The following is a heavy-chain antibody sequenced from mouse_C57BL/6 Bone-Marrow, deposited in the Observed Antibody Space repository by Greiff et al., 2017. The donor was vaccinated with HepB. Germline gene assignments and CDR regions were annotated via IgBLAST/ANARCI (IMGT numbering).Heavy chain of an antibody. D-gene: IGHD2-4*01. CDR1: GFNIKDDY. Sequence: EVQLQQSGAELVRPGASVKLSCTASGFNIKDDYMHWVKQRPEQGLEWIGWIDPENGDTEYASKFQGKATITADTSSNTAYLQLSSLTSEDTAVYYCTTGDDYDYWGQGTTLTVSS. CDR2: IDPENGDT. CDR3: TTGDDYDY. J-gene: IGHJ2*01. V-gene: IGHV14-4*01.